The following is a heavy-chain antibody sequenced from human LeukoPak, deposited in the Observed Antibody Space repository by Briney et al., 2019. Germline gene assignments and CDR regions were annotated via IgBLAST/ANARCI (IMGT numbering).Heavy chain of an antibody. CDR2: IRSKGNSYAT. J-gene: IGHJ4*02. CDR3: TRRGYDFWSGQEGFDY. CDR1: GFTFSGSA. D-gene: IGHD3-3*01. Sequence: PGGSLKLSCAASGFTFSGSAMHWVRQASGKGLEWIGRIRSKGNSYATAYAASVTGRFTISRDDSKNTAYLQMNSLTTEDTAVYYCTRRGYDFWSGQEGFDYWGQGTLVTVSS. V-gene: IGHV3-73*01.